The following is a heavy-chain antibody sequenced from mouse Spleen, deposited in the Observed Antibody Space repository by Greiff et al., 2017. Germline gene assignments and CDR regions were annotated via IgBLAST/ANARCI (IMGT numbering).Heavy chain of an antibody. J-gene: IGHJ3*01. D-gene: IGHD2-10*02. CDR2: IYPGSGST. CDR1: GYTFTSYW. CDR3: ARHEDQEYGNYRPFAY. Sequence: VQLQQPGAELVKPGASVKMSCKASGYTFTSYWITWVKQRPGQGLEWIGDIYPGSGSTNYNEKFKDKATLTADKSSSTVYMELSRLTSEDSAVYFCARHEDQEYGNYRPFAYWGQGTLVTVSA. V-gene: IGHV1-55*01.